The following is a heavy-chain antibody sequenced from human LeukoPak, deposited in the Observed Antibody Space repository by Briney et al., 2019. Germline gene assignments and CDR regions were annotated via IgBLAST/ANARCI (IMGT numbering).Heavy chain of an antibody. J-gene: IGHJ6*02. CDR1: GGSISSSSYY. CDR2: IYYSGST. Sequence: SETLSLTCTVSGGSISSSSYYWGWIRQPPGKGLEWIGSIYYSGSTYYNPSLKSRVTISVDTSKNQFSLKLSSVTAADTAVYYSARPTRRAYYYGMDVWGQGTTVTVSS. D-gene: IGHD1-1*01. CDR3: ARPTRRAYYYGMDV. V-gene: IGHV4-39*01.